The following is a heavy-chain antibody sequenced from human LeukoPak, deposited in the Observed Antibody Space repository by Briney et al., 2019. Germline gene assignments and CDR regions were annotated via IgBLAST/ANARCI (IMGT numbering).Heavy chain of an antibody. D-gene: IGHD3-10*01. CDR1: GFAFTSSA. CDR2: IVVGSGNT. V-gene: IGHV1-58*02. J-gene: IGHJ5*02. CDR3: GADLTMVRGVPRWFDP. Sequence: SVKVSRKASGFAFTSSAMQWVRHARGQRLEWIEWIVVGSGNTNYAQKFKERVTITRDMSTSTTYMELSSLRSEDTAVYYCGADLTMVRGVPRWFDPWGQGTLVTVSS.